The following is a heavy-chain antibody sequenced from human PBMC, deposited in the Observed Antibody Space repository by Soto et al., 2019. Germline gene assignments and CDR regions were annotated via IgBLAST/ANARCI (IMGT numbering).Heavy chain of an antibody. Sequence: ASVKVSCKASGYNFMPYGVNWVRQAPGQGLEWMGWISPWKGNTNYAQSLQGRVTMTADTSTSTAYMELRSLTSDDTAVYYCARDVDPSGSYSTDDWGPGTLVTVSS. CDR1: GYNFMPYG. V-gene: IGHV1-18*04. J-gene: IGHJ4*02. CDR3: ARDVDPSGSYSTDD. CDR2: ISPWKGNT. D-gene: IGHD2-15*01.